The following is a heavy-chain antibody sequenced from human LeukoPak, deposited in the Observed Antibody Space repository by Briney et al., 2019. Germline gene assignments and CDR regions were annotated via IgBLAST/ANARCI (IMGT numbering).Heavy chain of an antibody. D-gene: IGHD2-2*01. CDR3: ARDHYILVVPAAMWYWFDP. Sequence: SETLSLTCTVSGGSISSYYWSWIRQPAGKGLEWIGRIYTSGSTNFNPSLKSRVTMSVDTSKNQCSLKLSSVSAADTAVYYCARDHYILVVPAAMWYWFDPWGQGTLVTVSS. CDR1: GGSISSYY. CDR2: IYTSGST. J-gene: IGHJ5*02. V-gene: IGHV4-4*07.